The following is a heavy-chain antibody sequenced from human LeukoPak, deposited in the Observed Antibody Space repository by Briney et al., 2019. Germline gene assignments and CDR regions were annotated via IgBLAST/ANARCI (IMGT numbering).Heavy chain of an antibody. J-gene: IGHJ4*02. CDR1: GFTFSNAW. Sequence: GGSLRLSCAASGFTFSNAWMNWVRQAPGEGLEWVGLFKSKTNGGTTDYAAPVKGRFTMSRDDSENTLYLQMNNLKTEDTAVYYCVTETSGSFHYWGQGTLVTVSS. CDR2: FKSKTNGGTT. CDR3: VTETSGSFHY. D-gene: IGHD3-10*01. V-gene: IGHV3-15*01.